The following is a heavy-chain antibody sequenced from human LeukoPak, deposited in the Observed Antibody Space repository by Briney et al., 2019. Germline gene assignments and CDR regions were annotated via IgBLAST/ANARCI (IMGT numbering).Heavy chain of an antibody. Sequence: SETLSLTCTVSGGSISSGGYYWSWIRQHPGKGLEWIGYIYYSGSTYYNPSLKSRVTISVDTSKNQFSLKLSSVTAADTAVYYCARDEIMITFGGVTSPDYWGQGTLVTVSS. V-gene: IGHV4-31*03. CDR3: ARDEIMITFGGVTSPDY. J-gene: IGHJ4*02. CDR1: GGSISSGGYY. D-gene: IGHD3-16*01. CDR2: IYYSGST.